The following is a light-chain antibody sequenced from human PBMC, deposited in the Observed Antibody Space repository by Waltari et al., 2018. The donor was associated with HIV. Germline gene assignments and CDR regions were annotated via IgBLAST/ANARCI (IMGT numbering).Light chain of an antibody. CDR3: QQYSDIHRT. V-gene: IGKV1-16*01. CDR1: RAIGQS. Sequence: DIQMAQSPASLSASLGDRVSITCRASRAIGQSLAWFHQKPGKSPMALIYRASTRHTEVPPRFVGSGSGTEFVLTIVSLQPDDFGTYYCQQYSDIHRTFGGGTKV. J-gene: IGKJ4*01. CDR2: RAS.